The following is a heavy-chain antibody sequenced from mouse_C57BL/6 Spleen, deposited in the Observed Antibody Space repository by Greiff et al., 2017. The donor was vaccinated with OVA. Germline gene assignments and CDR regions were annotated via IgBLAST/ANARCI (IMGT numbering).Heavy chain of an antibody. V-gene: IGHV14-4*01. CDR1: GFNIKDDY. CDR3: TTAGTAQAPFAY. D-gene: IGHD3-2*02. Sequence: EVQLVESGAELVRPGASVKLSCTASGFNIKDDYMHWVKQRPEQGLEWIGWIDPENGDTEYASKFQGKATITADTSSNTAYLQLSSLTSEDTAVYYCTTAGTAQAPFAYWGQGTLVTVSA. CDR2: IDPENGDT. J-gene: IGHJ3*01.